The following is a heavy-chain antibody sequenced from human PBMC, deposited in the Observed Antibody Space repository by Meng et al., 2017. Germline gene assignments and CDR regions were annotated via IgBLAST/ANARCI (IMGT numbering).Heavy chain of an antibody. V-gene: IGHV3-21*01. J-gene: IGHJ3*02. D-gene: IGHD6-13*01. Sequence: ETLSLTCTVSGGSISSSSYYWGCIRQPPGKGLEWVSSISSSSSYIYYADSVKGRFTISRDNAKNSLYRQMNSLRAEDTAVYYCARSRFRMAAAYDAFDIWGQGTMVTVSS. CDR2: ISSSSSYI. CDR1: GGSISSSS. CDR3: ARSRFRMAAAYDAFDI.